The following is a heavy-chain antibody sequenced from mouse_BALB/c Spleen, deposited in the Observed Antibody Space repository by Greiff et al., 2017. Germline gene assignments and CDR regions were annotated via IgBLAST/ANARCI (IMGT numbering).Heavy chain of an antibody. CDR1: GFTFSDYY. J-gene: IGHJ2*01. CDR2: ISDGGSYT. D-gene: IGHD2-14*01. CDR3: ARDRGGYYRYDRYFDY. V-gene: IGHV5-4*02. Sequence: EVQLVESGGGLVKPGGSLKLSCAASGFTFSDYYMYWVRQTPEKRLVWVATISDGGSYTYYPDSVKGRFTISRDNAKNNLYLQMSSLKSEDTAMYYCARDRGGYYRYDRYFDYGGQGTTLTVSA.